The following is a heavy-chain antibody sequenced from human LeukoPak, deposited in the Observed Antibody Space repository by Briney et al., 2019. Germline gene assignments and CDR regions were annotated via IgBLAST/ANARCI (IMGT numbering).Heavy chain of an antibody. J-gene: IGHJ3*02. V-gene: IGHV1-69*08. CDR2: IIPIVGTA. Sequence: GSSVKVSCKASGGTFSNYTINWVRRAPGQRLEWMGRIIPIVGTANCAQNFQGRVTITADKSTSTAYMELSSLRSEDTAVYYCARYLVIRGDAFDIWGQGTMVTVSS. CDR3: ARYLVIRGDAFDI. CDR1: GGTFSNYT. D-gene: IGHD3-16*02.